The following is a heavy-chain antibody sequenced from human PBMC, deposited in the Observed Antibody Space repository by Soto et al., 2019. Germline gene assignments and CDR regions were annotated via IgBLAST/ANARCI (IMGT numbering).Heavy chain of an antibody. CDR3: ARATYDSGSSYYFDS. J-gene: IGHJ4*02. CDR2: IYSSGST. CDR1: RGAINSYY. Sequence: PSETLSLTCTVSRGAINSYYCTCIRQPAGKGLEWIGRIYSSGSTKYNPSLQSRVTMSIDTSNNKFSLRAEDKAVHYCARATYDSGSSYYFDSWGQGTLVTVSS. D-gene: IGHD3-10*01. V-gene: IGHV4-4*07.